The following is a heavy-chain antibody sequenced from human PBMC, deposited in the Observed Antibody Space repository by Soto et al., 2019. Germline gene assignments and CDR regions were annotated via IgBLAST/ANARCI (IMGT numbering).Heavy chain of an antibody. D-gene: IGHD2-21*02. Sequence: EVQLVESGGGLVKTGGSLRLSCAASGFTFSSYTMKWVRQAPGKGLEWVASISSSYYIKYADSVKGRFTISRDNAKNSLYLQMNSLRAEDTAVYYCARGDVVVLTATSNFDYWGQGTLVTVSS. CDR3: ARGDVVVLTATSNFDY. CDR1: GFTFSSYT. CDR2: ISSSYYI. J-gene: IGHJ4*02. V-gene: IGHV3-21*01.